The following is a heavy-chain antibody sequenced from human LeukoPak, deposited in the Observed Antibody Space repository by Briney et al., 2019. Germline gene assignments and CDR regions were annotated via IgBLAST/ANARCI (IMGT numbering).Heavy chain of an antibody. CDR3: ARRRTSGDFDY. CDR1: GFTFSSYW. CDR2: ISSDGSST. Sequence: GRSLRLSCAASGFTFSSYWMHWVRQAPGKGLVWVPRISSDGSSTDYADSVKGRFTISRDNAKNTLYLQMNSLRAEDTAVYYCARRRTSGDFDYWGQGTLVTVSS. J-gene: IGHJ4*02. D-gene: IGHD2-2*01. V-gene: IGHV3-74*01.